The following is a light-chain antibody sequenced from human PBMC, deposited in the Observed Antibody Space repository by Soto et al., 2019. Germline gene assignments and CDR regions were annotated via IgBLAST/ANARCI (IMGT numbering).Light chain of an antibody. V-gene: IGKV3-15*01. CDR3: QRNSWPPFT. CDR2: GAS. CDR1: QSVSSN. J-gene: IGKJ4*02. Sequence: IVATLSPATLSVSTGKRATLFCRASQSVSSNLAWYQQKPGQAPRLLIYGASNRATGIPARFSGSGSGTDFTLTISIVHADYLVVYCCQRNSWPPFTFGGGTKVDIK.